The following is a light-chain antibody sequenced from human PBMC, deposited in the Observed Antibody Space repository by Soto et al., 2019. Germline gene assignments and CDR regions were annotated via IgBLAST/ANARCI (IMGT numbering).Light chain of an antibody. J-gene: IGKJ1*01. CDR2: AAS. CDR1: QGINNY. CDR3: QKYNSAPHT. Sequence: DIQMTQSPSSLSASVGDRVTITCRASQGINNYLAWYQQKPGKVPKLLINAASTLQSGVPTRISGSGSGTDFTLTISSLQPEDVAIYYCQKYNSAPHTFGQGTKVEIK. V-gene: IGKV1-27*01.